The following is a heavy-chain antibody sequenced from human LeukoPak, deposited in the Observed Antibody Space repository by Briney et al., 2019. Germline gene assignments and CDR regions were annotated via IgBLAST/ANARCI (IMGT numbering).Heavy chain of an antibody. CDR1: GFTFSGHN. Sequence: GGSLRLSCAASGFTFSGHNMNWVRQAPGKGLEWISFVSISSGTIYYADSVKGRFRISRDNAKSSLDLEMNSLRAEDTAVYYCARDYTYSSGSRYYDRFDYWGQGTLVTVSS. J-gene: IGHJ4*02. CDR2: VSISSGTI. CDR3: ARDYTYSSGSRYYDRFDY. D-gene: IGHD2-15*01. V-gene: IGHV3-48*04.